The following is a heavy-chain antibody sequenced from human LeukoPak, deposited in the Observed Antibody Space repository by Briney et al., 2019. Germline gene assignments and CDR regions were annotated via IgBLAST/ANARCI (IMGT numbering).Heavy chain of an antibody. CDR3: ARAYFDWLLSRNWFDP. CDR2: IYYSGST. V-gene: IGHV4-39*07. D-gene: IGHD3-9*01. J-gene: IGHJ5*02. Sequence: SETLSLTCTVSGGSISSSSYYWGWIRQPPGKGLEWIGSIYYSGSTYYNPSLKSRVTISVDTSKNQFSLKLSSVTAADTAVYYCARAYFDWLLSRNWFDPWGQGTLVTVSS. CDR1: GGSISSSSYY.